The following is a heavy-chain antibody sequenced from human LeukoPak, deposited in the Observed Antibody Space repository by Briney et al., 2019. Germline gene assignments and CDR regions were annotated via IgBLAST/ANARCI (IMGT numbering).Heavy chain of an antibody. J-gene: IGHJ4*02. CDR1: GFTFSSYS. D-gene: IGHD6-13*01. CDR3: ARVLAAAGTLHFDH. V-gene: IGHV3-21*01. Sequence: PGGSLRLSCAASGFTFSSYSMNWVRQAPGKGLEWVSSISSRSSYIYYADSVKGRFTISRDDAKNSLNLQMNSLRAEGTAVYYCARVLAAAGTLHFDHWGQGVLVSVSS. CDR2: ISSRSSYI.